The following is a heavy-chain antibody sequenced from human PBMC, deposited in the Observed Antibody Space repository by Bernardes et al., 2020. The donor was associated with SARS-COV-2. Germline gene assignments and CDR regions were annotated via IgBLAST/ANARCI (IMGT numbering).Heavy chain of an antibody. CDR2: INAGNGNT. V-gene: IGHV1-3*01. Sequence: ASVKVSCKASGYTFTSYAMHWVRQAPGQRLEWMGWINAGNGNTKYSQKFQGRVTITRDTSASTAYMELSSLRSEDTAVYYCAATPTVGSSSSHYYYGMDVWGQGTTVTVSS. CDR3: AATPTVGSSSSHYYYGMDV. D-gene: IGHD6-6*01. CDR1: GYTFTSYA. J-gene: IGHJ6*02.